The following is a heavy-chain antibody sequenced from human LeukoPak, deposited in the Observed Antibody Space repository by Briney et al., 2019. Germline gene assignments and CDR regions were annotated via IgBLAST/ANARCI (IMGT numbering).Heavy chain of an antibody. Sequence: GSSVKVSCKASGGTFSSYAISWVRQAPGQRLEWMGWINAGNGNTKYSQNFQGRVTFTRDTSASTAYMELSGLRSEDTAVYYCARPIGYSSGGFDLWGRGTLVTVSS. CDR3: ARPIGYSSGGFDL. CDR2: INAGNGNT. D-gene: IGHD6-19*01. V-gene: IGHV1-3*01. CDR1: GGTFSSYA. J-gene: IGHJ2*01.